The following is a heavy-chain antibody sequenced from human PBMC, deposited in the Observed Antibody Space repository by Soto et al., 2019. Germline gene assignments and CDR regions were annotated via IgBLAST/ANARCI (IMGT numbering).Heavy chain of an antibody. CDR2: IKQDGSEK. V-gene: IGHV3-7*05. J-gene: IGHJ4*02. CDR3: ARDKELWLPASLDY. D-gene: IGHD5-18*01. CDR1: GFTFSSYW. Sequence: GGSLRLSCAASGFTFSSYWMSWVRQAPGKGLEWVANIKQDGSEKYYVDSVKGRFTISRDNAKNSLYLQMNSLRAEDTAVYYCARDKELWLPASLDYWGQGTLVTVSS.